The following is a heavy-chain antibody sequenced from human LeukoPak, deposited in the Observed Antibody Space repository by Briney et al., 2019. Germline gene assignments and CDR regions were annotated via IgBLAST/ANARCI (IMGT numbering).Heavy chain of an antibody. D-gene: IGHD3-22*01. CDR1: GDSLNCVG. Sequence: ASVDVSCKASGDSLNCVGISSVRQAPGQGLEWMGWISAYNGNTNYAQKLQGRVTMTTDTSTSTAYMELRSLRSHGSHVRHSARAKSYDSSGYYSPDYWGQGTLVTVSS. CDR3: ARAKSYDSSGYYSPDY. V-gene: IGHV1-18*01. CDR2: ISAYNGNT. J-gene: IGHJ4*02.